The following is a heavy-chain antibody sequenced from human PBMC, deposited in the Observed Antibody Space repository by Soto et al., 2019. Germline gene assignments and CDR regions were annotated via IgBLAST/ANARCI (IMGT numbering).Heavy chain of an antibody. J-gene: IGHJ4*02. CDR2: IYYSGST. D-gene: IGHD3-10*01. Sequence: QVQLQESGPGLVKPSETLSLTCTVSGGSISSYYWSWIRQPPGKGLEWIGYIYYSGSTNYNPSLKTRVTMSVDTSKTQCSLKRSSVTAADTAVYYCARHPKGGYGSGSYGFDYWGQGTLVTVSS. V-gene: IGHV4-59*08. CDR3: ARHPKGGYGSGSYGFDY. CDR1: GGSISSYY.